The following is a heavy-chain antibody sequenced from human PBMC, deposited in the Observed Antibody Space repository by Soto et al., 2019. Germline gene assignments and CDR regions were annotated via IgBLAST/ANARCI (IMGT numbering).Heavy chain of an antibody. CDR2: ISNTGAVT. D-gene: IGHD3-22*01. Sequence: EVLLLESGGSVVQPGGSLRLSCAVSGFTFRNYGMSWVRQAPGKGLEWVSSISNTGAVTYYADSVKGRFTISRDNSKNSLNLQMNSLRADDSAVYYCAKDRMIVDPLVFDFWGQGTVVTVSS. CDR3: AKDRMIVDPLVFDF. J-gene: IGHJ3*01. CDR1: GFTFRNYG. V-gene: IGHV3-23*01.